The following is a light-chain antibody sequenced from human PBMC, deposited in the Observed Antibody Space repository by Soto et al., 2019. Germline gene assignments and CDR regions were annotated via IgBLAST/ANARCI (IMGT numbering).Light chain of an antibody. Sequence: QSVLTQPPSVSAAPGQKVTISCSGSSSNIEGSYVSWYQQFPGTAPKLLIYDNDKRPSGIPDRFSGSESGRSATLDITGLQTGDEADYYCGTWDNSLSAHVFGIGTKVTVL. J-gene: IGLJ1*01. CDR1: SSNIEGSY. V-gene: IGLV1-51*01. CDR2: DND. CDR3: GTWDNSLSAHV.